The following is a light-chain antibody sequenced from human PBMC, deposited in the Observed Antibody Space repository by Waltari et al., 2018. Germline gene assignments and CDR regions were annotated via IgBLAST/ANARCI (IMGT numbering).Light chain of an antibody. CDR3: QQHGTLPAT. CDR1: QTVGSSS. CDR2: RAS. V-gene: IGKV3-20*01. Sequence: FVLAQSPRTASFSPGARVTLSCRASQTVGSSSLAWYQQKPGQAPRLVIYRASRRATGIPDRFSGSGSGTDFSLTISRLEPEDFAVYYCQQHGTLPATFGQGTKVEIK. J-gene: IGKJ1*01.